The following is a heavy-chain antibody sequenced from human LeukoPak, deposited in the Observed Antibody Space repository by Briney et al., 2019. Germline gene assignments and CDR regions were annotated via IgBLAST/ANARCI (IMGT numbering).Heavy chain of an antibody. CDR3: ARASTDAAAAGTVWFDP. D-gene: IGHD6-13*01. V-gene: IGHV4-31*03. J-gene: IGHJ5*02. CDR2: IFYSGST. CDR1: GGSISSGDYY. Sequence: SQTLSLTCTVSGGSISSGDYYWSWIRQHPGKGLEWIGYIFYSGSTYYNPSLRSRLTMSVDTSKNQFSLKLSSVTAADTAVYYCARASTDAAAAGTVWFDPWGQGTLVTVSS.